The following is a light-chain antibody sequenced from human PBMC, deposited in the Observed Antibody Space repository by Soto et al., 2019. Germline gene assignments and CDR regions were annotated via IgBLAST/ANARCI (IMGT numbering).Light chain of an antibody. CDR2: EVS. J-gene: IGLJ1*01. CDR3: NSYSTTSSLYV. Sequence: QSVLTQPASVSGSPGQSITISCTGASSDIGYHTYVSWYQQHPGKAPKLLIYEVSSRPSGVSGRFSGSKSGNTASLTISGLQAEDEADYYCNSYSTTSSLYVFGAGTKV. CDR1: SSDIGYHTY. V-gene: IGLV2-14*01.